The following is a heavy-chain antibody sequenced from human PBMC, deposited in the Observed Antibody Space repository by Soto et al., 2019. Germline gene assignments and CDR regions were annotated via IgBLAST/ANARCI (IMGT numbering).Heavy chain of an antibody. CDR2: IYHSGST. J-gene: IGHJ6*02. V-gene: IGHV4-4*02. CDR1: GGSISSSNW. CDR3: ARARVWGDILTGLENYYYYGMDV. D-gene: IGHD3-9*01. Sequence: SETLSLTCAVSGGSISSSNWWSWVRQPPGKGLEWIGEIYHSGSTNYNPSLKSRVTISVDKSKNQFSLKLSSVTAADTAVYYCARARVWGDILTGLENYYYYGMDVWGQGTTVTVSS.